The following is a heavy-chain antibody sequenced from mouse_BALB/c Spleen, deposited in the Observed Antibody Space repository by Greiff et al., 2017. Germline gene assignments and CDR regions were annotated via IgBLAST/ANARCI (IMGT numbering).Heavy chain of an antibody. Sequence: DVQLVESGGGLVQPGGSLTLSCSASGFTFTSYGMSWVRQTPDKRLELLATINSNGGSHYYPDSVKGRFIISRDNAKNTMYLQMSRLKSEDTDMYYCARGGAYYGSHGFAYWGQGTLVTVSA. CDR2: INSNGGSH. D-gene: IGHD2-10*01. J-gene: IGHJ3*01. CDR1: GFTFTSYG. CDR3: ARGGAYYGSHGFAY. V-gene: IGHV5-6-3*01.